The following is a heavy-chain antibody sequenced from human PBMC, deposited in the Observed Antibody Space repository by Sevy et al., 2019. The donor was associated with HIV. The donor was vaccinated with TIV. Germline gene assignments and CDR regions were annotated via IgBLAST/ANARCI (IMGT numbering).Heavy chain of an antibody. V-gene: IGHV3-74*01. D-gene: IGHD6-19*01. J-gene: IGHJ4*02. CDR3: ARSPRYSSGWFFPDY. CDR1: GFTFSSYW. CDR2: INSDGSST. Sequence: GGSLRLSCAASGFTFSSYWMHWVRQAPGKGLVWVSRINSDGSSTSYADSVKGRFTISRDNAKNTLYLQMNSLRAEDTAVYYCARSPRYSSGWFFPDYWGQGTLVTVSS.